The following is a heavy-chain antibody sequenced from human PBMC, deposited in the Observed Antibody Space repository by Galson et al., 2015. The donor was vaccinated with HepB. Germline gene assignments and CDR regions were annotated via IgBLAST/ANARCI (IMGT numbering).Heavy chain of an antibody. Sequence: SLRLSCAASGFTFSSYAMHWVRQAPGKGLEWVAVISYDGTNKYYADSVKGRFTISRDNSKNTLYVQMNSLRAEDTAVYYCARDRREALDIWGQGTMVTVSS. CDR3: ARDRREALDI. CDR1: GFTFSSYA. D-gene: IGHD1-26*01. J-gene: IGHJ3*02. CDR2: ISYDGTNK. V-gene: IGHV3-30-3*01.